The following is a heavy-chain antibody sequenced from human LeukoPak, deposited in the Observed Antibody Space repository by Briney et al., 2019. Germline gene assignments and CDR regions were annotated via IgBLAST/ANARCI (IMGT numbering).Heavy chain of an antibody. Sequence: ASVKVSCKASGYTFTGYYMHWVRQAPGQGLEWMGWINPNSGGTNYAQKFQGRVTMTRDTSISTAYMELSRLRSDDTAVYYCARGLYFEYSSSSAPRGMDVWGQGTTVTVSS. CDR2: INPNSGGT. CDR1: GYTFTGYY. V-gene: IGHV1-2*02. D-gene: IGHD6-6*01. J-gene: IGHJ6*02. CDR3: ARGLYFEYSSSSAPRGMDV.